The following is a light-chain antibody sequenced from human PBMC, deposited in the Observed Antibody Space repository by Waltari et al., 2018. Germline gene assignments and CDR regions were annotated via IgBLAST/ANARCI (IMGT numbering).Light chain of an antibody. CDR3: QQSYSSPWT. Sequence: DIQMTQSPSSLSASVGDRVTITCRASQTISSCLNWYQQKPGKAPKLLIYAASSLQSGVPSRFSGSGSGPDFTLTISSLQPEDFATYYCQQSYSSPWTFGQGTKVEV. V-gene: IGKV1-39*01. CDR2: AAS. J-gene: IGKJ1*01. CDR1: QTISSC.